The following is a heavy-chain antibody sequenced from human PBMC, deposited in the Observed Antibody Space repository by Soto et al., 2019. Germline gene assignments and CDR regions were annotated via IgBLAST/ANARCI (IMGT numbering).Heavy chain of an antibody. J-gene: IGHJ5*02. D-gene: IGHD6-13*01. CDR3: ARRERAAGTDWWFDP. V-gene: IGHV4-39*01. CDR2: IYYSGST. CDR1: GGSISSSSFH. Sequence: QLQLQESGPGLVKPSETLSLTCTVSGGSISSSSFHWGWIRQPPGKGLEWIGSIYYSGSTYYSPSLKSRVTISVATSKNQFSPKLSSVTAADTAVYYCARRERAAGTDWWFDPWGQGTLVTVSS.